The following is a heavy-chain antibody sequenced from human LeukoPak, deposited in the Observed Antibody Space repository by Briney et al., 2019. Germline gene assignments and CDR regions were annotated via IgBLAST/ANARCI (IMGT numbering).Heavy chain of an antibody. J-gene: IGHJ4*02. D-gene: IGHD5-24*01. CDR1: GFTFSSYA. V-gene: IGHV3-23*01. CDR2: ISGSGHST. Sequence: GGSLRLSCAASGFTFSSYALSWVSQAPGKGLEWVSAISGSGHSTYYADSVKGRFTISRDNSKNTLYLQMNSLKAEDTAEYYCAKDGANNYEYYFDFWGQGTMVTVSS. CDR3: AKDGANNYEYYFDF.